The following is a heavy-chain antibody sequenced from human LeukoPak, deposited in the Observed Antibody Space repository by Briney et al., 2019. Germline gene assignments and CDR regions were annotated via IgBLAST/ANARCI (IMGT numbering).Heavy chain of an antibody. CDR3: ARAHNGYTGRYHFDY. CDR2: IYYGGST. V-gene: IGHV4-59*01. J-gene: IGHJ4*02. D-gene: IGHD1-26*01. Sequence: KTSETLSLTCTVSGGSITSYYWSWIRQPPGKGLEWMGYIYYGGSTNSNPSLKSRLTMSLDTVQNQISLKLKCVTAAATADYYCARAHNGYTGRYHFDYWGQGAQVTVSS. CDR1: GGSITSYY.